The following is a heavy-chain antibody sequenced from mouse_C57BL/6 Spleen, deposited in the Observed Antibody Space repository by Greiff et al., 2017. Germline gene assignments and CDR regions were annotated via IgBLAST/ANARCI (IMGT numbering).Heavy chain of an antibody. Sequence: VQLQQSGAELVRPGASVTLSCKASGYTFTDYEMHWVKQTHVHGLEWIGAIDPETGGTAYNQKFKGKAILTADKSSSTAYMELRSLTSEDSAVYDCSNYVGYSMDYWGQGTSVTVSS. D-gene: IGHD2-1*01. CDR1: GYTFTDYE. J-gene: IGHJ4*01. CDR3: SNYVGYSMDY. V-gene: IGHV1-15*01. CDR2: IDPETGGT.